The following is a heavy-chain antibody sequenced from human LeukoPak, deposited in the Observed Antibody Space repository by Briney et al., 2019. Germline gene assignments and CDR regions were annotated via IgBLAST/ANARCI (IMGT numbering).Heavy chain of an antibody. CDR3: ASSFFDWLLSDY. V-gene: IGHV3-23*01. Sequence: GGSLRLSCAASGFTFSSYAMSWVRQAPGKGLEWVSAISGSGGSTYYADSVKGRFTISRDNAKNSLYLQMNSLRAEDTAVYYCASSFFDWLLSDYWGQGTLVTVSS. J-gene: IGHJ4*02. CDR1: GFTFSSYA. CDR2: ISGSGGST. D-gene: IGHD3-9*01.